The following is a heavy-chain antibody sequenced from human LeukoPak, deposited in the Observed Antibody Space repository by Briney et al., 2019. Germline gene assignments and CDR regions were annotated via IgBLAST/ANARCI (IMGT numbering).Heavy chain of an antibody. CDR3: ARDCGGDCYPTLDNWFDP. V-gene: IGHV1-46*01. CDR2: INPSGGST. J-gene: IGHJ5*02. CDR1: GYTFTSYY. Sequence: ASVKVSCKASGYTFTSYYMHWVRQAPGQGLEWMGIINPSGGSTSYAQKFQGRVTMTRDTSTSTVYMELSSLRSEDTAVYYCARDCGGDCYPTLDNWFDPWGQGTLVTVSS. D-gene: IGHD2-21*01.